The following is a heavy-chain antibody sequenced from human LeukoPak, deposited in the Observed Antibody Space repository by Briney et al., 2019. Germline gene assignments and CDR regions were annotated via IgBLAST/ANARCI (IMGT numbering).Heavy chain of an antibody. CDR1: GGSFSGYY. CDR2: IYYSGST. J-gene: IGHJ3*02. D-gene: IGHD3-10*01. Sequence: SETLSLTCAVYGGSFSGYYWGWIRQPPGKGLEWIGSIYYSGSTYYNPSLKSRVTISVDTSKNQFSLKLSSVTAADTAVYYCARHVGTMVRGVISLEAFDIWGQGTMVTVSS. CDR3: ARHVGTMVRGVISLEAFDI. V-gene: IGHV4-39*01.